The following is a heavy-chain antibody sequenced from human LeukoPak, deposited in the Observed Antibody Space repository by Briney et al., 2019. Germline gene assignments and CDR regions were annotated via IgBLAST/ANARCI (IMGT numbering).Heavy chain of an antibody. Sequence: SETLSLTCTVSGGSISSGGYYWSWIRQHPGKGLEWIGYIYYSGSTYYNPSLKSRVTMSVDTSKNQFSLKLSSVTAADTAVYYCARGLAIPVFGGNYYYGMDVWGQGTTVTVSS. V-gene: IGHV4-31*03. J-gene: IGHJ6*02. CDR1: GGSISSGGYY. CDR3: ARGLAIPVFGGNYYYGMDV. D-gene: IGHD3-10*01. CDR2: IYYSGST.